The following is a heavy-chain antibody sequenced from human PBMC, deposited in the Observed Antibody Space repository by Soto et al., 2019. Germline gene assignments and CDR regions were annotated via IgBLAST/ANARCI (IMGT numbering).Heavy chain of an antibody. Sequence: EVQLVESGGGLVQPGGSLRLSCAASGFTFSNYWMNWVRQAPGKGLEWVANINEDGSEKYYVDSAKGRFTISRDNAKNSLYLQMRSLRAEDTAVYYCARDLFDYWGQGTLVTVSS. CDR2: INEDGSEK. CDR1: GFTFSNYW. V-gene: IGHV3-7*01. J-gene: IGHJ4*02. CDR3: ARDLFDY.